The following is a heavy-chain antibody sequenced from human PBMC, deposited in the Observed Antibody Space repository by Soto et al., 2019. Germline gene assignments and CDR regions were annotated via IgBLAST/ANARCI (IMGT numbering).Heavy chain of an antibody. CDR1: GGSISSGGYY. Sequence: QVQLQESGPGLVKPSQALSLTCTVSGGSISSGGYYWSWIRQHPGKGLEWIGYIYYSGSTYYNPSLKSRVTISVDTSKNQFSLKLSSVTAADTAVYYCARDRVGEGYFDYWGQGTLVTVSS. V-gene: IGHV4-31*03. CDR3: ARDRVGEGYFDY. J-gene: IGHJ4*02. D-gene: IGHD3-10*01. CDR2: IYYSGST.